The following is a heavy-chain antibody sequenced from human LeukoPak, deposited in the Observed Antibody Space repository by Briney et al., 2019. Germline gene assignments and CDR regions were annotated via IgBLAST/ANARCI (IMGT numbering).Heavy chain of an antibody. CDR3: TTRLRYFDWTIYDFDY. Sequence: PGGSLRLSCAASGFTFSDYYMSWIRQAPGKGLEWVGRIKSKTDGGTTDYAAPVKGRFTISRDDSKNTLYLQMNSLKTEDTAVYYCTTRLRYFDWTIYDFDYWGQGTLVTVSS. D-gene: IGHD3-9*01. CDR2: IKSKTDGGTT. CDR1: GFTFSDYY. V-gene: IGHV3-15*01. J-gene: IGHJ4*02.